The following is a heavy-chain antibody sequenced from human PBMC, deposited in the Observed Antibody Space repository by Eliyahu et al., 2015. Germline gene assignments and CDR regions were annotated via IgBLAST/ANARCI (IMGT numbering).Heavy chain of an antibody. D-gene: IGHD3-22*01. V-gene: IGHV3-48*01. CDR1: GFTXSSYG. CDR2: VXSGSGTI. CDR3: VRGPDYYDSSGYYGIDY. Sequence: EIQLVESGGGLVQPGGXLKLSCAASGFTXSSYGXNWVRQXPGKGLEWVSYVXSGSGTIFYADFVEGRFTISRDNAKSLVFLHMNSLRAEDTAVYFCVRGPDYYDSSGYYGIDYWGQGTPVTVSS. J-gene: IGHJ4*02.